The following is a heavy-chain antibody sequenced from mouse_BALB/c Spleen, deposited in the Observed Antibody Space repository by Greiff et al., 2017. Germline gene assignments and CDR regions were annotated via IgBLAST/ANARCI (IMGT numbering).Heavy chain of an antibody. J-gene: IGHJ4*01. CDR3: ASQGDYYGQEY. Sequence: VQLQQSGPELVKPGASVKMSCKASGYTFTSYVMHWVKQKPGQGLEWIGYINPYNDGTKYNEKFKGKATLTSDKSSSTAYMELSSLTSEDSAVYYCASQGDYYGQEYWGQGTSVTVSS. CDR2: INPYNDGT. V-gene: IGHV1-14*01. CDR1: GYTFTSYV. D-gene: IGHD1-1*01.